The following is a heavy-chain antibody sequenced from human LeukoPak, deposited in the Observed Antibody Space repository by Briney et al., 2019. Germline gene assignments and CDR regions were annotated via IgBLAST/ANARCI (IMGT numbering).Heavy chain of an antibody. CDR2: IYYTGAT. V-gene: IGHV4-59*01. J-gene: IGHJ4*02. D-gene: IGHD5-18*01. CDR1: GGSISSYY. CDR3: ARAGYSYGTGYYFDY. Sequence: KPSETLSLTCTVSGGSISSYYWSWIRLPPRKGLEWIGYIYYTGATYYNPSLKSRVTISLDTSKNQFSLKLSSVTAADAAVYYCARAGYSYGTGYYFDYWGQGALVTVSS.